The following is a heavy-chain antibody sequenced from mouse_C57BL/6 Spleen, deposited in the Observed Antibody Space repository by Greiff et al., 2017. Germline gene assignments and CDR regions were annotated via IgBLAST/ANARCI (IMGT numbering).Heavy chain of an antibody. V-gene: IGHV5-9-1*02. CDR1: GFTFSSYA. CDR3: TRDRGVTTYYYAMDY. CDR2: ISSGGDYI. J-gene: IGHJ4*01. D-gene: IGHD2-2*01. Sequence: EVKLMESGEGLVKPGGSLKLSCAASGFTFSSYAMSWVRQTPEKRLEWVAYISSGGDYIYYADTVKGRFTISRDNARNTLYLQMSSLKSEDTAMYYCTRDRGVTTYYYAMDYWGQGTSVTVAS.